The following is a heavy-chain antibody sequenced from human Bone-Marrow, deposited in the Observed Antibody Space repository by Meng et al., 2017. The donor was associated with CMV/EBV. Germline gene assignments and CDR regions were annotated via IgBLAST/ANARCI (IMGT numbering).Heavy chain of an antibody. CDR1: GGSFSGYY. J-gene: IGHJ6*02. D-gene: IGHD3-9*01. Sequence: GSLRLSCAVYGGSFSGYYWSWIRQPPGKGLEWIGEINHSGSTNYNPSLKSRVTISVDTSKNQFSLKLSSVTAADTAVYYCARASGRILRIYYYYGMDVWGRGTTVTVTS. V-gene: IGHV4-34*01. CDR2: INHSGST. CDR3: ARASGRILRIYYYYGMDV.